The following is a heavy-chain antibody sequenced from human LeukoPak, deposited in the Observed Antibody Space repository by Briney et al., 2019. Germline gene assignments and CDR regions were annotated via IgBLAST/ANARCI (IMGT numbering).Heavy chain of an antibody. CDR2: ILEDGRIK. CDR1: GFTFDKYG. J-gene: IGHJ4*02. V-gene: IGHV3-30*18. D-gene: IGHD1-1*01. Sequence: PGGSLRLSCGASGFTFDKYGMHYVRQAPGKGLEWVAVILEDGRIKKYADSVKDRFTISRDNTNNTLYLQMHSLRVEDTAIYFCAKDRETTASGTFDYWGLGTLVTVSS. CDR3: AKDRETTASGTFDY.